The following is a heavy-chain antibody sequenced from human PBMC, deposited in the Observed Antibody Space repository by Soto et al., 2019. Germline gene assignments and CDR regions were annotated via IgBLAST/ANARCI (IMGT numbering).Heavy chain of an antibody. J-gene: IGHJ5*02. D-gene: IGHD3-10*01. CDR3: ARLPTGFPNWFDA. CDR2: ICHTGKT. CDR1: SVSISSGSSC. Sequence: SETLSLTCSVSSVSISSGSSCWGWVRQPPGKALEWIGNICHTGKTYYDASLRSRLTISVDASKNQFSLVLNSMTAADTAVFYCARLPTGFPNWFDAWGQGVLVTVSS. V-gene: IGHV4-39*01.